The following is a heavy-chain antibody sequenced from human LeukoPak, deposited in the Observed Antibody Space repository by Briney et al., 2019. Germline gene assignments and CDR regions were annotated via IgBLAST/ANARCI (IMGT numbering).Heavy chain of an antibody. CDR3: ARGSGYSGSYYFRPFDY. D-gene: IGHD1-26*01. Sequence: PSETLSLTCAVHGGSFSGYYWSWIRQPPGKGLEWIGEINHSGSTNYNPSLKSRVTISVDTSKNQFSLKLSSVTAADTAVYYCARGSGYSGSYYFRPFDYWGQGTLVTVSS. V-gene: IGHV4-34*01. CDR1: GGSFSGYY. CDR2: INHSGST. J-gene: IGHJ4*02.